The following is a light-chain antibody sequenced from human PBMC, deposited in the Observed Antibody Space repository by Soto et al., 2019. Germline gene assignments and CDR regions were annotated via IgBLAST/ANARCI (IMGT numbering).Light chain of an antibody. CDR2: KAS. Sequence: DIQMTQSPSTLSASVGDRVTITCRASQTISTLLDWYQQRPGKAPNLLIYKASSLESGVPSRFSGSGSGTELTLTISSLQPNDFVTYFCQQYSTYPWTFGQATKVSVK. J-gene: IGKJ1*01. CDR3: QQYSTYPWT. V-gene: IGKV1-5*03. CDR1: QTISTL.